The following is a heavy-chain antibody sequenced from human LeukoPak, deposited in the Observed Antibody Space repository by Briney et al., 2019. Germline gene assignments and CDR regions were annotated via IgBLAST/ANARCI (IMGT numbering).Heavy chain of an antibody. J-gene: IGHJ4*02. D-gene: IGHD2-8*01. Sequence: SVKVSCKASGATFSSYAISWVRQAPGQGLEWMGGIIPIFGTANYAQKFQGRVTITTDESTRTAYMELSSLRSEDTAVYYCARGPYDVLMVYAFDYWGQGTLVTVSS. CDR2: IIPIFGTA. V-gene: IGHV1-69*05. CDR3: ARGPYDVLMVYAFDY. CDR1: GATFSSYA.